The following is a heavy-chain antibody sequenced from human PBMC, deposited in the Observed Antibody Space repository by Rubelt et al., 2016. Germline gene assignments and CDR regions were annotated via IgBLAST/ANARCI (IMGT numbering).Heavy chain of an antibody. V-gene: IGHV3-64*02. J-gene: IGHJ2*01. D-gene: IGHD6-13*01. Sequence: GGSTYYADSVKGRFTISRDNSKNTLYLQMGGLKPEDMAVYYCARRGISAAGWYFDLWGRGTLVTVSS. CDR2: GGST. CDR3: ARRGISAAGWYFDL.